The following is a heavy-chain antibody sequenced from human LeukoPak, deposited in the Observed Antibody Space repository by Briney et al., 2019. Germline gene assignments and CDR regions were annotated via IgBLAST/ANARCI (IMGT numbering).Heavy chain of an antibody. V-gene: IGHV4-34*01. CDR2: INHSGNT. CDR1: GGSFSDYY. Sequence: LETLSLTCAVYGGSFSDYYWSWIRQPPGKGLECIGEINHSGNTNYNPSLKSRVTLSVNTSKNQFSLRLSSVTAADTAVYYCARVGDFIAGEDYFYMDVWGKGTTVTVSS. CDR3: ARVGDFIAGEDYFYMDV. D-gene: IGHD3-10*01. J-gene: IGHJ6*03.